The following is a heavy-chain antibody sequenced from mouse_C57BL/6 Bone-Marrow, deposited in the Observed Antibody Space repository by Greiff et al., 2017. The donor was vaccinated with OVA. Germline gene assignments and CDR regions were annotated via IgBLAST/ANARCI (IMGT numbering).Heavy chain of an antibody. CDR1: GYTFTSYW. V-gene: IGHV1-53*01. Sequence: QVHVKQPGTELVKPGASVKLSCKASGYTFTSYWMHWVKQRPGQGLEWIGNINPSNGGTNYNEKFKSKATLTVDKSSSTAYMQLSSLTSEDSAVYYCARGEYPWYFDVWGTGTTVTVSS. CDR3: ARGEYPWYFDV. CDR2: INPSNGGT. J-gene: IGHJ1*03. D-gene: IGHD5-1*01.